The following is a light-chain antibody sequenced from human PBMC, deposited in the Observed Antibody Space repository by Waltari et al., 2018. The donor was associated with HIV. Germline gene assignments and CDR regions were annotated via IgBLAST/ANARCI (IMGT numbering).Light chain of an antibody. V-gene: IGLV2-23*02. CDR2: DVS. CDR3: CSYAGSSTFAV. CDR1: SRDGGGYNY. J-gene: IGLJ2*01. Sequence: QSALTQPASVSGSPGQSITISCTGTSRDGGGYNYVSWYQQHPGKAPKLMIYDVSKRPSGVSNRFSGSKSGNTASLTISGLQAEDESDYYCCSYAGSSTFAVFGGGTKLTVL.